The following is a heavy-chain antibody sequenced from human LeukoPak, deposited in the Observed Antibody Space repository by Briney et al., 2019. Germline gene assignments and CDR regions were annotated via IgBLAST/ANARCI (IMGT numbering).Heavy chain of an antibody. CDR2: IYYSGST. J-gene: IGHJ4*02. CDR3: ARGSSGWSNFDY. Sequence: TSETLSLTCTVSGGSISSSSYYWGWIRQPPGKGLEWIGSIYYSGSTYYNPSLKSRVTISVDTSKNQFSLKLSSVTAADTAVYYCARGSSGWSNFDYWGQGTLVTVSS. CDR1: GGSISSSSYY. V-gene: IGHV4-39*07. D-gene: IGHD6-19*01.